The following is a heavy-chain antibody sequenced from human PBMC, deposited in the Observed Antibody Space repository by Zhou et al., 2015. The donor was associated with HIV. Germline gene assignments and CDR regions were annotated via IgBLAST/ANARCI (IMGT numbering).Heavy chain of an antibody. CDR1: GYTFTSYY. CDR3: ARAGAGEWELPY. D-gene: IGHD1-26*01. CDR2: INPSGGST. Sequence: QVQLVQSGAEVKKPGASVKVSCKASGYTFTSYYIHWVRQAPGQGLEWMGIINPSGGSTSYAQNFQGRVTMTRDTSTSTVYMELSSLRSEDTAVYYCARAGAGEWELPYWGQGTLVTVSS. J-gene: IGHJ4*02. V-gene: IGHV1-46*01.